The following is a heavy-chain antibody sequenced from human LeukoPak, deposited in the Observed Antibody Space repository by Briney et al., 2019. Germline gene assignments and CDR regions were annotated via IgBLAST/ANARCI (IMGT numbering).Heavy chain of an antibody. J-gene: IGHJ3*02. D-gene: IGHD3-10*01. CDR3: AKGRIRFGELFDAFDI. CDR2: ISGSGGST. CDR1: GFTFSSYA. V-gene: IGHV3-23*01. Sequence: GGALRLSCAASGFTFSSYAMSWVRQAPGEGLERVSPISGSGGSTYDADSVKGRFTISRDNSKNTLYLQMNSLRAEDTAVYYCAKGRIRFGELFDAFDIWGQGTMVTVSS.